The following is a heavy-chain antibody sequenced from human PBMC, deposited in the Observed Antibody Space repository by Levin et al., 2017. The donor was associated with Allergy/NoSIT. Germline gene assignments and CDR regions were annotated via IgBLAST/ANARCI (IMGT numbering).Heavy chain of an antibody. J-gene: IGHJ4*02. V-gene: IGHV1-2*02. CDR3: ARVGFQEPVGRVFDY. CDR1: GYTFSGHY. Sequence: PVASVKVSCKGSGYTFSGHYMHWFRQAPGQGFEWMGWINPNSGSTNYAQKFQGRVTVTRDTSISTVYVELFRLTSDDTAVYYCARVGFQEPVGRVFDYWGQGTLVTVSS. D-gene: IGHD1-26*01. CDR2: INPNSGST.